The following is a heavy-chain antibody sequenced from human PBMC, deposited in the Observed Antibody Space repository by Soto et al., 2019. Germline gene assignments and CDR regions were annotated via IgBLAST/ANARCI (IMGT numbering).Heavy chain of an antibody. J-gene: IGHJ4*02. CDR3: ARAPDYYDSSGYYGCFDD. CDR2: INPNSGGT. Sequence: GASVKVSCKASGYTFTGYYMHWVRQAPGQGLEWMGWINPNSGGTNYAQKFQGWVTMTRDTSISTAYMELSRLRSDDTAVYYCARAPDYYDSSGYYGCFDDRGQGTSVTVSS. D-gene: IGHD3-22*01. CDR1: GYTFTGYY. V-gene: IGHV1-2*04.